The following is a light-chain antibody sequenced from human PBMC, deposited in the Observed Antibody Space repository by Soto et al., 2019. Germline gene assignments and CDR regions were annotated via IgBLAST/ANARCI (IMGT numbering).Light chain of an antibody. CDR1: SSDVGGYNY. Sequence: QSALTQPASVSGSPGQSITISCTGTSSDVGGYNYVSWYQQHPGKAPKLMIYDVSNRPSGVSNGFSGSKSGNTASLTISGLQGEDEADYYCSSYTSSSTLLYVFGTGTKVTVL. V-gene: IGLV2-14*01. CDR2: DVS. CDR3: SSYTSSSTLLYV. J-gene: IGLJ1*01.